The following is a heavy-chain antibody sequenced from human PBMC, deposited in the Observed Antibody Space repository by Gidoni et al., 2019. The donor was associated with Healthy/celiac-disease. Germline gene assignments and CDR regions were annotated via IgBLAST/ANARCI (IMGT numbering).Heavy chain of an antibody. J-gene: IGHJ4*02. D-gene: IGHD5-12*01. CDR3: ARVHGYDPVAFDY. CDR2: IYDSWST. V-gene: IGHV4-59*01. CDR1: GGYISSYY. Sequence: QVQLQESGPGLVKPAETLALTGSGAGGYISSYYCSWIRQTPGKGLEWIGYIYDSWSTNYNPVLTSRVTISVDTSKNQCSLKLSSVTAADTAVYYCARVHGYDPVAFDYWGQGTLVTVSS.